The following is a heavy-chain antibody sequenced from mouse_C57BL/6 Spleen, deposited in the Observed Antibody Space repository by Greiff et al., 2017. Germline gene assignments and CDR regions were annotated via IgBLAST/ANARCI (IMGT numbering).Heavy chain of an antibody. Sequence: VQLQQSGAELVRPGSSVKLSCKASGYTFTSYWMHWVKQRPIQGLEWIGNIDPSDSETHYNQKFKDKATLTVDKSSSTAYMQLSSLTSEDSAVYYCARGFQSGFAYWGQGTLVTVSA. V-gene: IGHV1-52*01. J-gene: IGHJ3*01. CDR3: ARGFQSGFAY. CDR1: GYTFTSYW. CDR2: IDPSDSET.